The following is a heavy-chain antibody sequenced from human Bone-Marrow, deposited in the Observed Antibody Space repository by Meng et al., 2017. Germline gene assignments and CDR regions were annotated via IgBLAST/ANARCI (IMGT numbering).Heavy chain of an antibody. CDR3: ARAVRGLWPD. D-gene: IGHD3-10*01. Sequence: GESLKISCAASGFTFSSYGMHWVRQAPGKGLEWVAVICYDGSNKYYADSVKGRFTISRDNSKNTLYLQMNSLRAEDTAVYYCARAVRGLWPDWGQGTLVTVSS. CDR2: ICYDGSNK. V-gene: IGHV3-33*01. J-gene: IGHJ4*02. CDR1: GFTFSSYG.